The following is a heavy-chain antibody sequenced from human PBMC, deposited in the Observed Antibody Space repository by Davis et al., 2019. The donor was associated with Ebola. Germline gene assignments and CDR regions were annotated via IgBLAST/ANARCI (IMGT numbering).Heavy chain of an antibody. CDR3: AKTVYDSSGYLDY. CDR2: ISSNGGST. CDR1: GFTFSSYA. V-gene: IGHV3-64*04. Sequence: PGGSLRLSCSASGFTFSSYAMHWVRQAPGKGLEYVSAISSNGGSTYYADSVKGRFTTSRDNSKNTLYLQMNSLRAEDTAVYYCAKTVYDSSGYLDYWGQGTLVTVSS. J-gene: IGHJ4*02. D-gene: IGHD3-22*01.